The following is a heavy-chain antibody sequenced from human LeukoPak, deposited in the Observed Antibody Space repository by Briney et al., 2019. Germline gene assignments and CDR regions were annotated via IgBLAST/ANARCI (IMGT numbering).Heavy chain of an antibody. V-gene: IGHV1-2*02. CDR3: ARDDYGDYPFDY. J-gene: IGHJ4*02. D-gene: IGHD4-17*01. Sequence: ASVKVSCKASGYTFTGYYMHWVRQAPGQGLEWMGWINPNSGGTNYAQKFQGRVTMTRDTSISTAYMELSRLRSDDTAVYYCARDDYGDYPFDYWGQGTLVTVSS. CDR1: GYTFTGYY. CDR2: INPNSGGT.